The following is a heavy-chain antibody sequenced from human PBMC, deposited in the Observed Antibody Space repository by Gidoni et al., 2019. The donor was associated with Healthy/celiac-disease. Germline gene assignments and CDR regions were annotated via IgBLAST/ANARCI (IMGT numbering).Heavy chain of an antibody. Sequence: EVQLVESGGGLVQPGGSLRLSCSASGFTVSSNYMSLVRQAPGKGLEWVSVIYSGGSTYYADSVKGRFTISRDNSKNTLYLQMNSLRAEDTAVYYCARGITGTTLDYWGQGTLVTVSS. CDR1: GFTVSSNY. CDR2: IYSGGST. V-gene: IGHV3-66*01. J-gene: IGHJ4*02. CDR3: ARGITGTTLDY. D-gene: IGHD1-7*01.